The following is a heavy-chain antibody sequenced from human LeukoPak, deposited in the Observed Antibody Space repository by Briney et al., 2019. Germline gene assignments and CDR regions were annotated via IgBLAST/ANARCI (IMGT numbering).Heavy chain of an antibody. J-gene: IGHJ5*02. D-gene: IGHD2-2*01. CDR2: ISTHNGNT. CDR1: GYTFTNNG. Sequence: ASVKASCKASGYTFTNNGISWVRQAPGQGLEWMGWISTHNGNTNYAQKLQDRVTMTTDTSTSTAYMELRSLRSDDTAVYYCARDLGYCSSISCQRNWFDPWGQGTLVTVSS. V-gene: IGHV1-18*01. CDR3: ARDLGYCSSISCQRNWFDP.